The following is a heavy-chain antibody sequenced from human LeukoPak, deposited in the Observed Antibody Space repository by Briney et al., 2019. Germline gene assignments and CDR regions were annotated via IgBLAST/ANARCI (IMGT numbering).Heavy chain of an antibody. CDR1: GFTFSSYW. CDR3: ARGGGGHYYDSSGLINY. V-gene: IGHV3-7*01. Sequence: GGSLRLSCGASGFTFSSYWMSWIRQAPGKGLEWVANIKQDGSEKYYVDSVKGRFTISRDNAKNSLYLQMSSLRAEDTAVYYCARGGGGHYYDSSGLINYWGQGTLVTVSS. CDR2: IKQDGSEK. J-gene: IGHJ4*02. D-gene: IGHD3-22*01.